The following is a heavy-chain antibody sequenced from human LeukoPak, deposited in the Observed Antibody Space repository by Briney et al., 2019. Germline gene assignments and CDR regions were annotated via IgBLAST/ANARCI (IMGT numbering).Heavy chain of an antibody. Sequence: GASVKVSCKASGYSFTNYYIHWVRQAPGQGLEWMGMINPSGGSTSYTQKFQGRVTMTRDTSTSTVYMELSSLRSEDTAVYYCAVYYYDSSTYLAIWGQGQWSPSPQ. CDR2: INPSGGST. CDR3: AVYYYDSSTYLAI. D-gene: IGHD3-22*01. CDR1: GYSFTNYY. J-gene: IGHJ3*02. V-gene: IGHV1-46*01.